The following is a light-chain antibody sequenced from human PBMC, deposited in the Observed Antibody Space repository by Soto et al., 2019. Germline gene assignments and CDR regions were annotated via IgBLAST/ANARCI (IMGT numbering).Light chain of an antibody. CDR1: SSDVGGYNY. CDR3: SSYAGSNNVI. CDR2: EVN. J-gene: IGLJ2*01. V-gene: IGLV2-8*01. Sequence: QSALTQPPSASGSPGQSVTISCTGTSSDVGGYNYVSWYQQHPGKVPKLIIYEVNKRPSGIPDRFSGSKSGTTASLTVSALQAEEEADYYCSSYAGSNNVIFGGGTKLTVL.